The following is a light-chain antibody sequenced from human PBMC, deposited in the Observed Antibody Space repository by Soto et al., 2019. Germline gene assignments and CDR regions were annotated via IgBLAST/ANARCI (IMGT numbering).Light chain of an antibody. CDR2: DAS. J-gene: IGKJ1*01. V-gene: IGKV3-15*01. CDR1: QSVSRN. CDR3: QQYSNWLWT. Sequence: EIVMTQSPATLSVSPGERATLSCRASQSVSRNVACYQQQPGQDPRLLIHDASTRATGISVRFSGSGSGTEFTLTSSSLEAEDFAVYYCQQYSNWLWTFGQGTKVEIK.